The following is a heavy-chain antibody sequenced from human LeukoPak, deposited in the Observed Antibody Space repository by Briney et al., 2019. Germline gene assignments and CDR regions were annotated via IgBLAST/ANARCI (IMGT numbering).Heavy chain of an antibody. Sequence: KPSETLSLTCTVSGGSISSSSYYWGWIRQPPGKGLEWIGSIYYSGSTYYNPSLKSRVTISVDTSKNQFSLKLSSVTAADTAVYYCARVEGFFAAAFDIWGQGTMVTVSS. CDR3: ARVEGFFAAAFDI. D-gene: IGHD3-10*01. CDR1: GGSISSSSYY. V-gene: IGHV4-39*07. CDR2: IYYSGST. J-gene: IGHJ3*02.